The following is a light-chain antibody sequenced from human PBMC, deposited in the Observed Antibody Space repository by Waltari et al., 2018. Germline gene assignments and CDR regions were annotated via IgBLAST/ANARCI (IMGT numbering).Light chain of an antibody. CDR1: SSNIGNNY. CDR2: ENT. CDR3: GTWDSSLSGAV. J-gene: IGLJ7*01. V-gene: IGLV1-51*02. Sequence: QSVLTQPPSVSAAPGQRVTLSCSRGSSNIGNNYVSWYRQFPGTAPKLLIYENTERPSAIHGRVSGSKSRTSATLDITGLQAGDEADYYCGTWDSSLSGAVFGGGTHLTVL.